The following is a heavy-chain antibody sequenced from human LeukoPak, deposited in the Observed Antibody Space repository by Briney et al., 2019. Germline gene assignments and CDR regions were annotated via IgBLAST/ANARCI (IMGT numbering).Heavy chain of an antibody. CDR1: GFTFINYG. D-gene: IGHD6-19*01. V-gene: IGHV3-23*01. CDR2: ISGSGVST. J-gene: IGHJ4*02. Sequence: GGSLRLSCAASGFTFINYGMSWVRQAPGKGLEWVSAISGSGVSTYYADSVKGRFTISRDNSKNTLYLQMNSLRAEDTAVYYCAKARIAVAGPFDYWGQGTLVTVSS. CDR3: AKARIAVAGPFDY.